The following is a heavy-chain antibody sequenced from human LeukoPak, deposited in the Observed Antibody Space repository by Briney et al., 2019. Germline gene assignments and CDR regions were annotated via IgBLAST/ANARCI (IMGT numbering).Heavy chain of an antibody. D-gene: IGHD3-22*01. Sequence: SETLSLTCTVSGGSISSYYWSWIRQPPGKGLEWIGYIYYSGSTNYNPSLKSRVTISVDTSKNQFSLKLSSVTAADTAVYYCARQARGRHYYDSSGLFDPWGQGTLVTVSS. CDR1: GGSISSYY. V-gene: IGHV4-59*01. J-gene: IGHJ5*02. CDR2: IYYSGST. CDR3: ARQARGRHYYDSSGLFDP.